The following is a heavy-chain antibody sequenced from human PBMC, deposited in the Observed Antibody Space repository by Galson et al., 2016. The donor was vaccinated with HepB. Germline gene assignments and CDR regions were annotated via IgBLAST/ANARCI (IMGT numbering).Heavy chain of an antibody. V-gene: IGHV1-46*01. D-gene: IGHD6-13*01. Sequence: SCKASGYTFIHYYMHWVRQAPGQGLEWVGIINPSGGSTSYAQKVQDRVTMTTDTSTSTVYMELRVLRSEDTAVYYCARGRGSSWYLESDYWGQGTLVTVAS. J-gene: IGHJ4*02. CDR3: ARGRGSSWYLESDY. CDR2: INPSGGST. CDR1: GYTFIHYY.